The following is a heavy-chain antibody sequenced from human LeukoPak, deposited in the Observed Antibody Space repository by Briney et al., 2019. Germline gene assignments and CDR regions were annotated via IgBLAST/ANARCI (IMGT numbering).Heavy chain of an antibody. J-gene: IGHJ4*02. Sequence: ASVKVSCKASGGTFSSYAISWVRQAPGQGLEWMGGIIPIFGTANYAQKFQGRVTIIADESTSTAYMELSSLRSEDTAVYYCVCALAAAGGYWGQGTLVTVSS. CDR2: IIPIFGTA. CDR3: VCALAAAGGY. CDR1: GGTFSSYA. D-gene: IGHD6-13*01. V-gene: IGHV1-69*01.